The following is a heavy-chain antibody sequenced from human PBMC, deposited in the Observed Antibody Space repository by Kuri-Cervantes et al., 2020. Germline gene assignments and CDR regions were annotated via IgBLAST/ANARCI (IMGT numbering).Heavy chain of an antibody. CDR3: AKSISWPYDAFDI. Sequence: GGALRLSCAASGFTFSSYAMSWVRQAPGKGLEWVSAISNSGGSTYYADSVKGRFTISRDNSKNTLSLQMNSLRAEDKAVYYCAKSISWPYDAFDIWGQGTMVTVSS. V-gene: IGHV3-23*01. J-gene: IGHJ3*02. CDR2: ISNSGGST. CDR1: GFTFSSYA. D-gene: IGHD6-13*01.